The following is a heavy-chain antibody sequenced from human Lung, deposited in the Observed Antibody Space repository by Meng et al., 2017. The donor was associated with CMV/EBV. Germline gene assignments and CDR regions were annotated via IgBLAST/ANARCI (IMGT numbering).Heavy chain of an antibody. CDR3: VRGEGKDCFDY. CDR2: IRTFNGDS. J-gene: IGHJ4*02. Sequence: ASVKVSCKTSGYPFSTHSVIWVRQAPGRGLAWMAWIRTFNGDSTYAQNFEGRVTVTTATSTNTAYLELRGLTTDDTATYYCVRGEGKDCFDYWGQGTLVTVSS. V-gene: IGHV1-18*04. CDR1: GYPFSTHS.